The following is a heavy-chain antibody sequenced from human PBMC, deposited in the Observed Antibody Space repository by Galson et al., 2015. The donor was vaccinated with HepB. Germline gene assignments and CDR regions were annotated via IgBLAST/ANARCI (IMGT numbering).Heavy chain of an antibody. J-gene: IGHJ3*02. V-gene: IGHV4-31*03. Sequence: TLSLTCTVSGGSISSGGYYWSWIRQHPGKGLEWIGYIYYSGSTYYNPSLKSRVTISVDTSKNQFSLKLSSVTAADAAVYYCARHNGDKRQDAFDIWGQGTTVTVSS. CDR3: ARHNGDKRQDAFDI. CDR2: IYYSGST. CDR1: GGSISSGGYY. D-gene: IGHD4-17*01.